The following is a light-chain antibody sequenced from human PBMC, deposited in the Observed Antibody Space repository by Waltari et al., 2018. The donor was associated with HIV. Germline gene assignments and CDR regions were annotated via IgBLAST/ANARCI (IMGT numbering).Light chain of an antibody. CDR2: DTK. J-gene: IGLJ3*02. CDR3: LLFFGGLCV. Sequence: TVVTHEPSLNVYTGGTVTPNVPSNTGAVTSDFYPNWVQLRPGQPPTTLIPDTKNNHSWTPDRFSGFLFGGKAALIVSGVKPEDEAEYYCLLFFGGLCVFGGGTKLTVL. V-gene: IGLV7-43*01. CDR1: TGAVTSDFY.